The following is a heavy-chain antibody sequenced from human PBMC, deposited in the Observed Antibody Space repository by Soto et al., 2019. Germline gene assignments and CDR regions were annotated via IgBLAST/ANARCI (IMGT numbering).Heavy chain of an antibody. Sequence: PGGSLRLACTASGFALNNYGMHWVRQAPGKGLEWVAVISYDGSNQHYADSVKGRFTISRDNSMGALFLQMNSLRPEDTAVYFCAKTLPSSSARYDGLFIAFDYWGQGTPVTVSS. J-gene: IGHJ4*01. D-gene: IGHD5-12*01. CDR2: ISYDGSNQ. V-gene: IGHV3-30*18. CDR3: AKTLPSSSARYDGLFIAFDY. CDR1: GFALNNYG.